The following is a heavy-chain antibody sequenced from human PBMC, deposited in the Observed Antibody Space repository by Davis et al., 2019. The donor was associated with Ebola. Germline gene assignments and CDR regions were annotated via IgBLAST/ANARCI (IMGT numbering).Heavy chain of an antibody. D-gene: IGHD3-22*01. CDR3: ARDFDSSGYGMDV. CDR2: IIPIFGTA. Sequence: AASVKVSCKASGGTFSSYAISWVRQAPGQGLEWMGGIIPIFGTANYAQKFQGRVTITADESTSTAYMELSSLRSEDTAVYYCARDFDSSGYGMDVWGQGTTVTVSS. V-gene: IGHV1-69*13. CDR1: GGTFSSYA. J-gene: IGHJ6*02.